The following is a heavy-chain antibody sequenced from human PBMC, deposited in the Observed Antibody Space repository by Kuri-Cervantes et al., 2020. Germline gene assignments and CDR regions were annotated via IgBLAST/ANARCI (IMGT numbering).Heavy chain of an antibody. CDR1: GFTFSSYS. V-gene: IGHV3-48*01. CDR3: VKGVNDYSDYQKWFDP. D-gene: IGHD4-17*01. Sequence: GGSLRLSCAASGFTFSSYSMNWVRQAPGKGLEWVSYISSSSSTIYYADSVKGRLTISRDNSKNTLYLQMNSLRAGDTAVYYCVKGVNDYSDYQKWFDPWGQGTLVTVSS. CDR2: ISSSSSTI. J-gene: IGHJ5*02.